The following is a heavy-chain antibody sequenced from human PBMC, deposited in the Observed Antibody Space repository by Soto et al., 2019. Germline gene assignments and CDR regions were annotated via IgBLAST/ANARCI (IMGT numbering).Heavy chain of an antibody. J-gene: IGHJ4*02. CDR2: IYAGTIT. CDR3: ARIPYDNSGTIFDY. Sequence: SLRLSCAVSGITVSSYYMSWVRQAAGKGLEWVSVIYAGTITYYADSVKGRFTIYRDNSKNTLNLEMNSLRVEDTAVYYCARIPYDNSGTIFDYWGQGTLVTVSS. V-gene: IGHV3-53*01. D-gene: IGHD3-22*01. CDR1: GITVSSYY.